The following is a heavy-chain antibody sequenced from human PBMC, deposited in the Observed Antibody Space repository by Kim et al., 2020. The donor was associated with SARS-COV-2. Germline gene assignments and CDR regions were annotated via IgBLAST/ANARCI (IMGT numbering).Heavy chain of an antibody. V-gene: IGHV3-23*01. J-gene: IGHJ4*02. CDR2: ITTNGDYT. D-gene: IGHD1-1*01. CDR1: GFTFSTYV. CDR3: GRHNGPTDY. Sequence: GGSLRLSCAASGFTFSTYVMTWVRQTAEKGLEWVSTITTNGDYTYSADSVKGRFTVSRDNSRNTLYLHMNSLRVEDTAVYYCGRHNGPTDYWGQGTLVTVS.